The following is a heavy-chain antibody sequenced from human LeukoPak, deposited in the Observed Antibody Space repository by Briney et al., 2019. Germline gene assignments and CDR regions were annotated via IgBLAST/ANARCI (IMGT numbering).Heavy chain of an antibody. Sequence: SETLSLTCAVYGGSFSGYYWSWIRQPPGKGLEWIGYIYYSGSTYYNPSLKSRVTISVDTSKNQFSLKLSSVTAADTAVYYCARRYCSSTNCYQFDYWGQGTLVTVSS. D-gene: IGHD2-2*01. CDR3: ARRYCSSTNCYQFDY. V-gene: IGHV4-30-4*08. CDR2: IYYSGST. J-gene: IGHJ4*02. CDR1: GGSFSGYY.